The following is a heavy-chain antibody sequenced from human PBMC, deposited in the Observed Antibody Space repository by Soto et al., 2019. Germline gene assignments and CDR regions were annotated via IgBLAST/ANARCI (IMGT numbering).Heavy chain of an antibody. J-gene: IGHJ3*02. V-gene: IGHV4-34*01. CDR1: GGSFSGYY. CDR3: ARYRGYHAFDI. Sequence: QVQLQQWGAGLFKPSETLSLTCAVYGGSFSGYYWSWIRQPPGKGLEWIGEINHSGSTNYNQSLKHRVTRSLDTSKNQFSLKLSSVTAADTAVYYCARYRGYHAFDIWGQGTMVTVSS. D-gene: IGHD3-22*01. CDR2: INHSGST.